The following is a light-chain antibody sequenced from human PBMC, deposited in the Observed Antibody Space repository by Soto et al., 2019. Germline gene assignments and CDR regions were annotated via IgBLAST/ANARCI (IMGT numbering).Light chain of an antibody. CDR2: GAF. Sequence: EIVLTQSPGTLSLSPGERATLSCRASQSVSNDYLAWYQQKPGQAPSLLIYGAFHRATGIPDRFGGTGSGTDFTLTISRLEPEDFAVYYCQQYGGAPYTFGQGTKLDIK. V-gene: IGKV3-20*01. J-gene: IGKJ2*01. CDR1: QSVSNDY. CDR3: QQYGGAPYT.